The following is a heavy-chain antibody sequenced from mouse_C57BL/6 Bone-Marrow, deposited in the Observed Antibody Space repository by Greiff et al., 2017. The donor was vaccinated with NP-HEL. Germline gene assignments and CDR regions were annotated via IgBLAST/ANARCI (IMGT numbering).Heavy chain of an antibody. V-gene: IGHV1-62-2*01. Sequence: QVQLQQSGAELAQPGASVKLSCKASGYTFTEYTIHWVKQRSGQGLEWFGWFYTGRGSIKYNEKFKDKATLTADNTSSTGYMDLSRLTSEYSAVYFCGRHGDYFGSSYGYFDVWGTGTTVTVSS. CDR3: GRHGDYFGSSYGYFDV. D-gene: IGHD1-1*01. CDR2: FYTGRGSI. CDR1: GYTFTEYT. J-gene: IGHJ1*03.